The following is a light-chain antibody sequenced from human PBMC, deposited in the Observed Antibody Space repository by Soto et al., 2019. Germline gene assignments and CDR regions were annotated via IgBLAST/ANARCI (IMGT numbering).Light chain of an antibody. CDR1: SSNIGSNT. V-gene: IGLV1-44*01. CDR2: SNN. Sequence: QSVLTQPPSASGTPGQRVTIPCSGSSSNIGSNTVNWYQQLPGTAPKLRIYSNNQRPSGVPDRFSGSKSGTSASLAISGLQSEDEADYYCAAWDDSLNGPVFGGGTQLTVL. CDR3: AAWDDSLNGPV. J-gene: IGLJ2*01.